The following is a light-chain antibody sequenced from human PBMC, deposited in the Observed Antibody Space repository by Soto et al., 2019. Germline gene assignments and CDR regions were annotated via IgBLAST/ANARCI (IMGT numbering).Light chain of an antibody. J-gene: IGKJ5*01. CDR3: QQYYSYPIT. Sequence: AIRMTQSPSSLSASTGDRVTITCRASQGISSYLAWYQQKPGKAPKLLIYAASTLQSGVPSRFSGSGPGTDFTLTISCLQSEDFATYYCQQYYSYPITFGQGTRL. CDR1: QGISSY. V-gene: IGKV1-8*01. CDR2: AAS.